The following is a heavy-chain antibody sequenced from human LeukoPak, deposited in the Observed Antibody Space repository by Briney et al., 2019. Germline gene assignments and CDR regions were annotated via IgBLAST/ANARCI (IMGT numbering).Heavy chain of an antibody. J-gene: IGHJ4*02. Sequence: ASVKVSCKASGYTFTKNYLHWVRQAPGQGLEWIGWINPYSGGTSYAQNFQGRVTMSRDTSISTAYMDVSRLRSDDTAVYYCARDSAPSKVGADRKPFDYWGQGTLVTVSS. D-gene: IGHD1-26*01. CDR2: INPYSGGT. CDR1: GYTFTKNY. CDR3: ARDSAPSKVGADRKPFDY. V-gene: IGHV1-2*02.